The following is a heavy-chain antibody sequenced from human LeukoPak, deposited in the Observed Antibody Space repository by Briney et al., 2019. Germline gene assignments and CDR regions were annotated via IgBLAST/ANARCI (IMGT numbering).Heavy chain of an antibody. V-gene: IGHV5-51*01. Sequence: GASLQISCKGSGYSFTNYWIGWGRQPPGKGLEWMGIIYPGDSDTRYSPSFQGQVTISADKSISTAYLQWSSLKASDTAMYYCAKVNIGAFDIWGQGNPGHRLL. CDR2: IYPGDSDT. J-gene: IGHJ3*02. D-gene: IGHD2/OR15-2a*01. CDR1: GYSFTNYW. CDR3: AKVNIGAFDI.